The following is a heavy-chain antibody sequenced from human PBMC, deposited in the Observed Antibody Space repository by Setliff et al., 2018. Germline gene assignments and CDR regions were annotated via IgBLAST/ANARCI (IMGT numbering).Heavy chain of an antibody. J-gene: IGHJ3*02. CDR1: GFSLSTSGMC. CDR3: ARMTSSGNFAFDI. Sequence: SGPTLVNPTQTLTLTCTFSGFSLSTSGMCVTWIRQPPGKALEWLARIDWDDDKYYSTSLKTRLTISKDTSKNQVVLTMTNMDPVDTATYYCARMTSSGNFAFDIWGQGTKVTVSS. V-gene: IGHV2-70*11. CDR2: IDWDDDK.